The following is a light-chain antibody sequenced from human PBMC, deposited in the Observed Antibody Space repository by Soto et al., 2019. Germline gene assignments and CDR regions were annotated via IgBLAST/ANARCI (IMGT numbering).Light chain of an antibody. J-gene: IGKJ5*01. V-gene: IGKV1-9*01. CDR1: QGISTY. CDR2: AAS. Sequence: EIHLTQSPSFLSASVGDRVTITCRSSQGISTYLAWYQQKPGKAPNLLIYAASTLQTGVPSRFSGSAFGTEFTLTISSLQPEDFATYYCQQLAGFPITFGQGTRLEIK. CDR3: QQLAGFPIT.